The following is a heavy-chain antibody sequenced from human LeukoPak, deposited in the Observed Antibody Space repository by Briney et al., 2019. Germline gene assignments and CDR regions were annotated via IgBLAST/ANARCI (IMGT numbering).Heavy chain of an antibody. V-gene: IGHV3-7*03. J-gene: IGHJ4*02. D-gene: IGHD3-22*01. CDR1: GFTFSNFW. CDR2: IKQDGSEK. Sequence: GGSLRLSCTASGFTFSNFWMGWVRQAPGKGLEWVANIKQDGSEKYYVDSVKGRFTISRDNAKNSLYLQMNSLRAEDTAVYYCARDPEGYYDSSGRDYWGQGTLVTVSS. CDR3: ARDPEGYYDSSGRDY.